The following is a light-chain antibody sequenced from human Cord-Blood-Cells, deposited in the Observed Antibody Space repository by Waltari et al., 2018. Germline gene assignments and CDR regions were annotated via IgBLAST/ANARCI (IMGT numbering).Light chain of an antibody. J-gene: IGKJ1*01. Sequence: DIVMTQSPDSLAVSLGERATINCKSSQSVLYSSNNKNYLAWYQQKPGQPPKLPIYWASTRESGVHDRFSGSGSGTDFTLTISSLQAEDVAVYYCQQYYSTPTFGQGTKVEIK. CDR1: QSVLYSSNNKNY. V-gene: IGKV4-1*01. CDR3: QQYYSTPT. CDR2: WAS.